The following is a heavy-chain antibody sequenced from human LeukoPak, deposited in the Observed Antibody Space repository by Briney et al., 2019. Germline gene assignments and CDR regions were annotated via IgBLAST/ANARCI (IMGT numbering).Heavy chain of an antibody. D-gene: IGHD3-22*01. CDR2: IYYSGST. CDR1: GGSISSYY. J-gene: IGHJ4*02. CDR3: ARNYDSSGYTTFAY. V-gene: IGHV4-59*12. Sequence: PSETLSLTCSVSGGSISSYYWSWIRQPPGKGLEWIGNIYYSGSTNYNPSLKSRVTISVDTYKNQFSLKLSSVTAADTAVYYCARNYDSSGYTTFAYWGQGTLVTVSS.